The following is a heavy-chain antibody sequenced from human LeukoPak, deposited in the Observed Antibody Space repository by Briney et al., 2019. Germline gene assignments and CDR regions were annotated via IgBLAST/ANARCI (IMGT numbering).Heavy chain of an antibody. V-gene: IGHV4-39*07. D-gene: IGHD3-10*01. CDR2: IYSSGST. J-gene: IGHJ3*02. CDR3: ARSDGYGLVGI. Sequence: SETLSLTCRVSGASINSGSNYWGWIRQPPGKTLEWIGSIYSSGSTYYNPSLKSRVIVMIDTPKNHFSLTLSSVTAADTAVYYCARSDGYGLVGIWGQGTMVTVSS. CDR1: GASINSGSNY.